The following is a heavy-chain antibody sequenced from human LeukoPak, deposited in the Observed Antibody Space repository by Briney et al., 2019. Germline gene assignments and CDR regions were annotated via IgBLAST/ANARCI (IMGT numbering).Heavy chain of an antibody. V-gene: IGHV4-34*01. Sequence: PSETLSLTCAVYGGSFSGYYWSWIRQPPGKGLEWIGEINHSGSTNYNPSLKSRVTISVDTSKNQFSLKLSSVTAADTAVYYCASHRIGWDFDYCGQGTLVTDSS. D-gene: IGHD6-19*01. CDR2: INHSGST. CDR3: ASHRIGWDFDY. J-gene: IGHJ4*02. CDR1: GGSFSGYY.